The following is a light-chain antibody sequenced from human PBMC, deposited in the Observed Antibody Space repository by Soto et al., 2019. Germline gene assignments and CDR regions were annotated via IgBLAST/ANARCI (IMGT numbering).Light chain of an antibody. J-gene: IGKJ1*01. CDR2: GAS. Sequence: EIVLTQSPGTLSLSPGERATLSCRASQIVSSSYLAWYQQKPGQAPRLLIYGASSGASGIPDRFSATGSGTDFTLTISRLEPEDFAVYYCQQYGSSPWTFGQGTKVEIK. CDR3: QQYGSSPWT. CDR1: QIVSSSY. V-gene: IGKV3-20*01.